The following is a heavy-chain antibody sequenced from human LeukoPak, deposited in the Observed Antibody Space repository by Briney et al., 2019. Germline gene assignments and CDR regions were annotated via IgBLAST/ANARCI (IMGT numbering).Heavy chain of an antibody. CDR3: ARSFRAAPALVGEVDP. Sequence: SETLSLTCTVFGGSISPYYWSWVRQPPGKGLEWIGYVSYNGNTDYNPSLKSRLIISIDTSKNQFSLKLSSVTAADTAIYYCARSFRAAPALVGEVDPWGQGTLVTVSS. CDR2: VSYNGNT. CDR1: GGSISPYY. J-gene: IGHJ5*02. D-gene: IGHD3-10*01. V-gene: IGHV4-59*08.